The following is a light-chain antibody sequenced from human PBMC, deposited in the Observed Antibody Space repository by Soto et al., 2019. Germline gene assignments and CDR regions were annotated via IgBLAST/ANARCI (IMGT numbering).Light chain of an antibody. V-gene: IGKV1-5*03. CDR1: QSISNW. CDR2: KSS. CDR3: QQYNSYPYA. Sequence: DIQMTQSPSTLSASVGDRVTITCRASQSISNWLAWYQQNPGKAPKLLIYKSSSLESGVPSRFGGSGSGTEFTLTITSLQTDDFATYYCQQYNSYPYAFGQGTKLEIK. J-gene: IGKJ2*01.